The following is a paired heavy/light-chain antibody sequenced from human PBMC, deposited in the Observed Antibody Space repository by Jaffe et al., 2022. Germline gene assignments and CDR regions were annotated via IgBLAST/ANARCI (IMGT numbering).Heavy chain of an antibody. CDR1: GGSISSSSYY. CDR2: IYYSGST. J-gene: IGHJ6*03. Sequence: QLQLQESGPGLVKPSETLSLTCTVSGGSISSSSYYWGWIRQPPGKGLEWIGSIYYSGSTYYNPSLKSRVTISVDTSKNQFSLKLSSVTAADTAVYYCASLKADYDFWSGYYGYYYYYMDVWGKGTTVTVSS. CDR3: ASLKADYDFWSGYYGYYYYYMDV. D-gene: IGHD3-3*01. V-gene: IGHV4-39*01.
Light chain of an antibody. CDR1: SGSVSTSYY. Sequence: QTVVTQEPSFSVSPGGTVTLTCGLSSGSVSTSYYPSWYQQTPGQAPRTLIYSTNTRSSGVPDRFSGSILGNKAALTITGAQADDESDYYCVLYMGSGISEAVFGGGTQLTVL. J-gene: IGLJ7*01. CDR2: STN. V-gene: IGLV8-61*01. CDR3: VLYMGSGISEAV.